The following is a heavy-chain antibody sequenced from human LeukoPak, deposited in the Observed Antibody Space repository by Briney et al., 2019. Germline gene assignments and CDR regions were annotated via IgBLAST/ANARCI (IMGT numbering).Heavy chain of an antibody. CDR2: IYPGDSDA. J-gene: IGHJ4*02. V-gene: IGHV5-51*01. CDR3: ARRRDLYSGSYYPFDY. D-gene: IGHD1-26*01. CDR1: GYSFTSYW. Sequence: GESLKISCKGSGYSFTSYWIGWVRKLPGKGLKGMGIIYPGDSDARYSPSFQGQVTISADKSISTAYLQWSSLKASDTAMYYCARRRDLYSGSYYPFDYWGQGTLVTVSS.